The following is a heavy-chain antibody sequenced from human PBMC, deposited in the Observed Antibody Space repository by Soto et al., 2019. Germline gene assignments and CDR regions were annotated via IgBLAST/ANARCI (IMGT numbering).Heavy chain of an antibody. CDR1: GFRFINYG. V-gene: IGHV3-30-3*01. CDR2: TSPDGTGR. D-gene: IGHD2-21*01. CDR3: IRDIPETFGFDY. J-gene: IGHJ4*02. Sequence: GGSLRLSCAASGFRFINYGMHWVRQAPGKGLEWLAFTSPDGTGRYYADSLKGQITISRDNSKNILYLQMDTVRAEDTALYYCIRDIPETFGFDYWGQGTPVTVSS.